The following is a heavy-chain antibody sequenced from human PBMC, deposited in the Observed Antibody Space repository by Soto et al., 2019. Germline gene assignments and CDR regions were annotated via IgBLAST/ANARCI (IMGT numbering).Heavy chain of an antibody. CDR2: IKQDGSEK. CDR3: VRDHPFKDTAMVTADY. Sequence: GGSLRLSCAASGFTFSSYWMSWVRQAPGKGLEWVANIKQDGSEKYHVDSVKGRFTISRDNAKNSLYLQMNSLRAEDTAVYYCVRDHPFKDTAMVTADYWGQGTLVTVSS. V-gene: IGHV3-7*05. J-gene: IGHJ4*02. CDR1: GFTFSSYW. D-gene: IGHD5-18*01.